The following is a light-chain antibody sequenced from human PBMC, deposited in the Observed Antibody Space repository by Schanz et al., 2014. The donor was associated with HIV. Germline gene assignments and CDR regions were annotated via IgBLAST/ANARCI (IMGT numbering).Light chain of an antibody. CDR1: QSVSSY. Sequence: EIVLTQSPATLSLSPGERATLSCRASQSVSSYLAWYQQKPGQAPRLLIYDASNRATGIPDRFSGSGSGTDFTLSVSRLEPEDFAVYYCQQYNSLWTFGQGTKVEIK. J-gene: IGKJ1*01. CDR3: QQYNSLWT. CDR2: DAS. V-gene: IGKV3-11*01.